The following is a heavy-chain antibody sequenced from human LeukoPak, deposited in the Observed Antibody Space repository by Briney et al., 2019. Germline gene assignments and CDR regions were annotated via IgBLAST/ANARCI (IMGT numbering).Heavy chain of an antibody. J-gene: IGHJ3*02. Sequence: GGSLRLSCAASGFTFSSYAMSWVRQAPGKGLEWVSAISGSGGSTYYADSVKGRFTISRDNSKNTPYLQMNSLRAEDTAVYYCAKASFLDYGDYWYAFDIWGQGTMVTVSS. D-gene: IGHD4-17*01. CDR1: GFTFSSYA. CDR3: AKASFLDYGDYWYAFDI. V-gene: IGHV3-23*01. CDR2: ISGSGGST.